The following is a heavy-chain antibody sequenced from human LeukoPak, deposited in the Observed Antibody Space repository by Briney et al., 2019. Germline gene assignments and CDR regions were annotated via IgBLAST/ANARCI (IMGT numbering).Heavy chain of an antibody. J-gene: IGHJ4*02. CDR2: IYYSGST. CDR1: GGSISSYY. V-gene: IGHV4-59*12. D-gene: IGHD5-24*01. Sequence: PSETLSLTCTVSGGSISSYYWSWIRQPPGKGLEWIGSIYYSGSTYYNPSLKSRVTISVDTSKNQFSLKLSSVTAADTAVYYCARGEMATIAYWGQGTLVTVSS. CDR3: ARGEMATIAY.